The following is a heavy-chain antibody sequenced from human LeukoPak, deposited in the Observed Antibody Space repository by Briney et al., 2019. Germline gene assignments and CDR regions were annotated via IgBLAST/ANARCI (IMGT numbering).Heavy chain of an antibody. CDR1: GGSISSSSYY. CDR3: ARLTSTVTTTFDY. V-gene: IGHV4-39*01. CDR2: IYYSGST. D-gene: IGHD4-17*01. J-gene: IGHJ4*02. Sequence: SETLSLTCTVSGGSISSSSYYWGWIRLPPGKGLEWIGSIYYSGSTYYNPSLKSRVTISVDTSKNQFSLKLSSVTAADTAVYYCARLTSTVTTTFDYWGQGTLVTVSS.